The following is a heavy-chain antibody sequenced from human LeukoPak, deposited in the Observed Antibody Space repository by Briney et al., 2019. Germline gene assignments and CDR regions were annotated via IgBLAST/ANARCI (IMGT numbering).Heavy chain of an antibody. CDR3: ARDVEQSGYFDY. V-gene: IGHV3-30-3*01. CDR2: ISYDGSNK. CDR1: GFTFSSYA. Sequence: GGSLRLSCAASGFTFSSYAMHWVRQAPGKGLEWVAVISYDGSNKYYADSVKGRFTTSRDNSKNTLYLQMNSLRAEDTAVYYCARDVEQSGYFDYWGQGTLVTVSS. J-gene: IGHJ4*02. D-gene: IGHD6-19*01.